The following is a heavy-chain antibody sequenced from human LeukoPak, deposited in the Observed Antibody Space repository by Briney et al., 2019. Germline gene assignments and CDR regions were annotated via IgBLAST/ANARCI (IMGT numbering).Heavy chain of an antibody. V-gene: IGHV1-2*02. D-gene: IGHD3-10*01. CDR2: INPNSGGT. CDR3: ARGGAMVRGVIIGMDV. J-gene: IGHJ6*02. CDR1: GYTFTDYY. Sequence: ASVKVSCKASGYTFTDYYLHWVRQAPGQGLEWMGWINPNSGGTNYAQKFQGRVTMTRDTSISTAYMELSRLRSDDTAVYYCARGGAMVRGVIIGMDVWGQGTTVTVSS.